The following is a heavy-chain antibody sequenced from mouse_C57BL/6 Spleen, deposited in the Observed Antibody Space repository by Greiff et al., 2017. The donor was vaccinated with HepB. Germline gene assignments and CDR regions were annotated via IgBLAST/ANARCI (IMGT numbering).Heavy chain of an antibody. Sequence: EVKLVESGGGLVKPGGSLKLSCAASGFTFSDYGMHWVRQAPEKGLEWVAYISSGSSTIYYADTVKGRFTISRDNAKNTLFLQMTSLRSEDTAMYYCARFYLYYSNYVEAMDYWGQGTSVTVSS. J-gene: IGHJ4*01. V-gene: IGHV5-17*01. D-gene: IGHD2-5*01. CDR3: ARFYLYYSNYVEAMDY. CDR2: ISSGSSTI. CDR1: GFTFSDYG.